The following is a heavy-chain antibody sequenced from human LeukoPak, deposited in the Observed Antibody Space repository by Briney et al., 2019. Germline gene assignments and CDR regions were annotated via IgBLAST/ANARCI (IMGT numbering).Heavy chain of an antibody. V-gene: IGHV4-39*01. CDR1: GGSISSLSYY. Sequence: SETLSLTCTVPGGSISSLSYYWGWVRQPPGKGLEWIGSIYYSGSTYYNPSLKSRVTISVDTSKNQFSLKLSSVTAADTAVYYCACLTTADAFDIWGQGTMVTVSS. J-gene: IGHJ3*02. CDR3: ACLTTADAFDI. D-gene: IGHD3-22*01. CDR2: IYYSGST.